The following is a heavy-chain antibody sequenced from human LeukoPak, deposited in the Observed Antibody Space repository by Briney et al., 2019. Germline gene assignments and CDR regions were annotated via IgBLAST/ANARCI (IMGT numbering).Heavy chain of an antibody. J-gene: IGHJ4*02. V-gene: IGHV3-23*01. CDR2: ISDSGGRT. CDR1: GFTLTTYA. Sequence: GGSLRLSCAASGFTLTTYAMSWVRQAPGKGLEWVAAISDSGGRTHYADSVKGRFTISRDNSRDTLYLQMNSLRAEDTATYYCAKDRGYLDDYGCNEFDSWGQRTLVTVSS. D-gene: IGHD4-23*01. CDR3: AKDRGYLDDYGCNEFDS.